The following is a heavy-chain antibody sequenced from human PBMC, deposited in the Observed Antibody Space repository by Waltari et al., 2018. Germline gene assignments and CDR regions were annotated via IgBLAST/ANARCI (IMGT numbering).Heavy chain of an antibody. CDR1: GGSISSYY. V-gene: IGHV4-59*01. J-gene: IGHJ6*03. CDR3: ARGAHQPPYYYYYMDV. Sequence: QVQLQESGPGLVKPSETLSLTCTVSGGSISSYYWSWIRQPPGKGLEWIGYIYYSGSTNYNPSLKSRVTISVDTSKNQFSLKLSSVTAADTAVYYCARGAHQPPYYYYYMDVWGKGTTVTVSS. CDR2: IYYSGST.